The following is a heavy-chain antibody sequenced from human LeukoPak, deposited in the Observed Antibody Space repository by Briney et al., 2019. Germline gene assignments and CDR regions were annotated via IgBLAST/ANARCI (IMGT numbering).Heavy chain of an antibody. V-gene: IGHV3-7*01. J-gene: IGHJ4*02. CDR3: ASHSHNNYFDY. D-gene: IGHD5-24*01. CDR1: GFTFDDYG. CDR2: INQDASEK. Sequence: GGSLRLSCAASGFTFDDYGLSWVRQAPGKGLEWVANINQDASEKYYVDSVKGRFTISRDNAKKSLYLQMNSLRAEDTAVYYCASHSHNNYFDYWGQGTLVTVSS.